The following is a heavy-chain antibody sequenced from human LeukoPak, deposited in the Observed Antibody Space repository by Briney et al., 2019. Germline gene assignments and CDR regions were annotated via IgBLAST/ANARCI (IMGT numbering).Heavy chain of an antibody. CDR3: ARSTSGWIDNRFDP. D-gene: IGHD6-19*01. J-gene: IGHJ5*02. V-gene: IGHV1-2*02. CDR1: GYAFTCYY. CDR2: INPNSGGT. Sequence: GASVKVSCKASGYAFTCYYMHWVRQAPGQGLEWMGWINPNSGGTNYAQKFQGRVTMTRDTSISTAYMELSRLRSDDTAVYYCARSTSGWIDNRFDPWGQGTLVTVSS.